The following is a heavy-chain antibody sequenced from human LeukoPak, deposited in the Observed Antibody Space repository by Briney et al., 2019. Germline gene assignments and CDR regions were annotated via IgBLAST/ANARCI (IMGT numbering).Heavy chain of an antibody. CDR3: ARSQGYRSSSEFDY. J-gene: IGHJ4*02. CDR2: IYYSGST. V-gene: IGHV4-59*11. Sequence: SETLSLTCTVSGGSISSHYWSWIRQPPGKGLEWIGYIYYSGSTNYNPSLKSRVTISVDTSKNQFSLQLSSVTAADTAVYYCARSQGYRSSSEFDYWGQGTLVTVSS. D-gene: IGHD6-6*01. CDR1: GGSISSHY.